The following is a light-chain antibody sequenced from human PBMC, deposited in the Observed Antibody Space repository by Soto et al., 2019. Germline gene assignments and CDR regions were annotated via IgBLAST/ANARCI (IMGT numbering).Light chain of an antibody. Sequence: QSALTQSPSASGSPGQSVTISCTGTSSDVGGHNYVSWYQHHPGKAPKLIIYEVSKRPSGVPDRFSGSKSANTASLTVYGLQAEDEAFYYCSSTAGNNNLVFGGGTKLTVL. CDR3: SSTAGNNNLV. CDR2: EVS. J-gene: IGLJ3*02. CDR1: SSDVGGHNY. V-gene: IGLV2-8*01.